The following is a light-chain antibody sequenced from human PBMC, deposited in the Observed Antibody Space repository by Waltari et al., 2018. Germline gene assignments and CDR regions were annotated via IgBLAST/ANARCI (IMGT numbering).Light chain of an antibody. J-gene: IGLJ3*02. CDR3: FSDRRSSTWV. Sequence: QSALTQPASVSGSPGQSITISCTGTSSDVGGYDYVSWYQQHPGKDPKLLISDVTKRPSRVSNRFAGSKAANTASLTIPELQAEDEADYYCFSDRRSSTWVFGEGTKLTVL. V-gene: IGLV2-14*03. CDR1: SSDVGGYDY. CDR2: DVT.